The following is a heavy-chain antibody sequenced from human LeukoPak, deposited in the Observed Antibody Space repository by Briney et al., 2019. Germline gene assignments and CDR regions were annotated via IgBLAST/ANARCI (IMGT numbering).Heavy chain of an antibody. J-gene: IGHJ4*02. D-gene: IGHD3-22*01. CDR3: AREWYYYDSSGYYPHYFDY. CDR1: GYSISSGYY. V-gene: IGHV4-38-2*02. Sequence: SETLSLTCTVSGYSISSGYYWGWIRQPPGKGLEWIGRIYTSGSTNYNPSLKSRVTMSVDTSKNQFSLKLSSVTAADTAVYYCAREWYYYDSSGYYPHYFDYWGQGTLVTVSS. CDR2: IYTSGST.